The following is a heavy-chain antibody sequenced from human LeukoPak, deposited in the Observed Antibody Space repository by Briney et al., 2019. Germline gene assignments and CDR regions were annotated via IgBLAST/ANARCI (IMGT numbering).Heavy chain of an antibody. J-gene: IGHJ5*02. CDR3: AGQRSLGKGWFDP. CDR2: INPSGGST. D-gene: IGHD3-16*01. CDR1: GYTFTSYY. Sequence: ASVKVSCKASGYTFTSYYMHWVRQAPGQGLEWMGIINPSGGSTSYAQKFQGRVTMTRDMSTSTVYMELSSLRAEDMALYYCAGQRSLGKGWFDPWGQGTLVTVSS. V-gene: IGHV1-46*01.